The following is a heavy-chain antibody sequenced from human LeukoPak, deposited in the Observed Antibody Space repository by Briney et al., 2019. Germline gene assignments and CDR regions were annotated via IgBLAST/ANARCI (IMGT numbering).Heavy chain of an antibody. CDR1: GYSFSIYW. CDR2: IYPGDSDT. Sequence: GESLKISCKGSGYSFSIYWIGWVRQMPGKGLEWMGIIYPGDSDTRYSPSFQGQVTISVDKSTNSAYLQWNTLKASDTALYYCARVLGSVVVAGKGGFDYWGQGTLVTVSS. CDR3: ARVLGSVVVAGKGGFDY. V-gene: IGHV5-51*01. J-gene: IGHJ4*02. D-gene: IGHD2-15*01.